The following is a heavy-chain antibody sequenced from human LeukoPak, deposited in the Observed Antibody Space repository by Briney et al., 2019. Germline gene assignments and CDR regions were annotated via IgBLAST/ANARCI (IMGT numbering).Heavy chain of an antibody. D-gene: IGHD2-15*01. V-gene: IGHV1-46*01. CDR1: GYTFTSYY. J-gene: IGHJ4*02. CDR3: ASFSGGSCY. CDR2: INPSGGST. Sequence: ASVKVSCKASGYTFTSYYMNWVRRAPGQRLEWMGIINPSGGSTSYAQKFQGRVTMTRDMYTSTIYMQLSSLGSEDTAVYCCASFSGGSCYWCRGTRVTVSS.